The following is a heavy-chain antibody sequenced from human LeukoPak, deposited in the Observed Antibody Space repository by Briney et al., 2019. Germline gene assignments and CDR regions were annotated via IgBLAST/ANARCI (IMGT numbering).Heavy chain of an antibody. CDR2: MFYSGST. CDR1: GGSMRTPSHY. CDR3: ARRNTEVPDTMPLNAFDV. V-gene: IGHV4-39*01. J-gene: IGHJ3*01. D-gene: IGHD2-2*01. Sequence: SETLSLTCSVSGGSMRTPSHYWDWIRQSPGKGPEWIGSMFYSGSTYFNPSLRSRVTISGDTPTNQISLSLTSLTAADTAVYYCARRNTEVPDTMPLNAFDVWGQGSLVIVSS.